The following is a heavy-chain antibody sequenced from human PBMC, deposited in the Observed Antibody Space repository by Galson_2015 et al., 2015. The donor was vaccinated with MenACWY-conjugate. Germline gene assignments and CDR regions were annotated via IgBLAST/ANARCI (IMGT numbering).Heavy chain of an antibody. J-gene: IGHJ4*02. CDR1: GYTFTNYD. D-gene: IGHD2-2*01. Sequence: SVKVSCKASGYTFTNYDINWVRQATGQGLEWMGWMNPISGLTGYAQKFQGRVLMTTDTSENTAYMELSSLTFEDTAVYYCARDPGTIIKYHFDHWGQGTLVTVSS. CDR2: MNPISGLT. CDR3: ARDPGTIIKYHFDH. V-gene: IGHV1-8*01.